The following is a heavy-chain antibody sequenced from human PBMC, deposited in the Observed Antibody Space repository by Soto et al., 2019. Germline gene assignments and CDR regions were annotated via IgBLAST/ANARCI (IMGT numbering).Heavy chain of an antibody. J-gene: IGHJ6*03. CDR2: IIPIFGTA. V-gene: IGHV1-69*05. CDR3: ARGLGVTTLLGYYYYYMDV. CDR1: GGTFSSYA. Sequence: GASVKVSCKASGGTFSSYAISWVRQAPGQGLEWMGGIIPIFGTANYAQKFQGRVTMTRNTSISTAYMELSSLRSEDTAVYYCARGLGVTTLLGYYYYYMDVWGKGTTVTVSS. D-gene: IGHD4-17*01.